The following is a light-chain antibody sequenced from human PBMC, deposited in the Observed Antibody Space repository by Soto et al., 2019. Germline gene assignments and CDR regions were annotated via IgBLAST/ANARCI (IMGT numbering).Light chain of an antibody. V-gene: IGKV3D-15*01. CDR2: YSS. J-gene: IGKJ5*01. CDR1: QSVRTN. CDR3: QQYHKWPIT. Sequence: EVMMTQFPDTVSVTPGETVTLSCGARQSVRTNLAWYQQRPGQAPRLLIHYSSTRATDIPARFSGSGSGTNFTLAISSLHSEDFAVYYCQQYHKWPITFGQGTRLELK.